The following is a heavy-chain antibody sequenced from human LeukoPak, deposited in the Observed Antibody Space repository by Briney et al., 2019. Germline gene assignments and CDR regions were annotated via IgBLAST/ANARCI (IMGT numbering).Heavy chain of an antibody. CDR3: ARDLSMTTVTTRPNDAFDI. CDR1: GFTFSSYG. Sequence: GGSLRLSCAASGFTFSSYGMHWVRQAPGKGLEWVAFIRYDGSNKYYADSVKGRFTISRDNSKNTLYLQMNSLRAEDTAVYYCARDLSMTTVTTRPNDAFDIWGQGTMVTVSS. V-gene: IGHV3-30*02. J-gene: IGHJ3*02. CDR2: IRYDGSNK. D-gene: IGHD4-17*01.